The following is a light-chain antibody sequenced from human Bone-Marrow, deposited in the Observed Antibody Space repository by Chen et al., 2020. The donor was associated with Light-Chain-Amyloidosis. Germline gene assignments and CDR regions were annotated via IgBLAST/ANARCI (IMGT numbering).Light chain of an antibody. J-gene: IGLJ3*02. Sequence: SYVLTEPSSVSGAPGQPATTAWGGNNIGSTSVHWYQQTPGQAPLLVDYDDSDRPAGIPERLSGSNTGNTATLTISRDEAGDEADYYCQVWDRSSDRPVFGGGTKLTVL. CDR2: DDS. V-gene: IGLV3-21*02. CDR3: QVWDRSSDRPV. CDR1: NIGSTS.